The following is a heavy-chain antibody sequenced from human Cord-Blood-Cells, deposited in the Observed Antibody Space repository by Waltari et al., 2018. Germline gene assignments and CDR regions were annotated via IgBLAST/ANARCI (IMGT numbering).Heavy chain of an antibody. CDR1: GGSISSSSYY. CDR2: IYYSGST. J-gene: IGHJ4*02. CDR3: ARQMGYDILTGYYDY. D-gene: IGHD3-9*01. Sequence: QLQLQESGPGLVKPSETLSLTCTVSGGSISSSSYYWGWIRQPPGKGLEWIGSIYYSGSTTDNPALKSRVTISVDTSKNQFSLKLSSVTAADTAVYYCARQMGYDILTGYYDYWGQGTLVTVSS. V-gene: IGHV4-39*07.